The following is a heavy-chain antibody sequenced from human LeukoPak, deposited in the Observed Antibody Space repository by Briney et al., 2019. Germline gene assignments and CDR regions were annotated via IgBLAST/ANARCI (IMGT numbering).Heavy chain of an antibody. CDR1: GYSFTSYW. CDR3: ARPNSVSGGAFDI. CDR2: IYPGDSDT. J-gene: IGHJ3*02. V-gene: IGHV5-51*01. D-gene: IGHD2-8*01. Sequence: GESLKISCKGSGYSFTSYWIGWVRQMPGKGLEWMGIIYPGDSDTRYSPSFQGQVTISVDKSISTAYLQWSSLKASDTAMYYCARPNSVSGGAFDIWGQGTMVTVSS.